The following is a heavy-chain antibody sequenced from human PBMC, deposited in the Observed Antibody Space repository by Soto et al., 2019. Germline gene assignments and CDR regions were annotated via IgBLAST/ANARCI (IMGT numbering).Heavy chain of an antibody. Sequence: SETLSLTCTFSGGSISSYYWSLIRQPPGKGLEWIGYIYYSGSTNYNPSLKSRVTISVDTSKNQFSLKLSSVTAADTAVYYCARFGGVIVDAFDIWGQGTMVTVSS. CDR2: IYYSGST. D-gene: IGHD3-16*02. CDR1: GGSISSYY. V-gene: IGHV4-59*08. J-gene: IGHJ3*02. CDR3: ARFGGVIVDAFDI.